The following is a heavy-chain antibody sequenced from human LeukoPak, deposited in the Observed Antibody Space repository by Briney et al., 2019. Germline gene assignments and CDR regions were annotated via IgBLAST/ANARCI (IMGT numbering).Heavy chain of an antibody. D-gene: IGHD6-19*01. CDR1: GASISSYY. CDR2: IYYSGGT. J-gene: IGHJ5*02. CDR3: ARHSSGWYWFDP. V-gene: IGHV4-59*08. Sequence: SETLSLTCTVSGASISSYYWSWIRQSPGKGLEWIGHIYYSGGTSYNPSLKSRVTISIDTSKNQFSLKLSSVTAAGTAVYYCARHSSGWYWFDPWGQGTLVTVSS.